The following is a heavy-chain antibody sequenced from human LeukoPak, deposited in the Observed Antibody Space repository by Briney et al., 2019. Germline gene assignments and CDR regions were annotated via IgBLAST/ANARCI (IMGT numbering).Heavy chain of an antibody. CDR3: ATFYDSSGVNYYYGMDV. Sequence: GATVKVCCKASGGTFSSYAISWVRQAPGQGLEWMGGIIPIFGTANYAQKFQGRVTITADESTSTAYMELSSLRSEDTAVYYCATFYDSSGVNYYYGMDVWGQGTTVTVSS. D-gene: IGHD3-22*01. CDR1: GGTFSSYA. J-gene: IGHJ6*02. CDR2: IIPIFGTA. V-gene: IGHV1-69*13.